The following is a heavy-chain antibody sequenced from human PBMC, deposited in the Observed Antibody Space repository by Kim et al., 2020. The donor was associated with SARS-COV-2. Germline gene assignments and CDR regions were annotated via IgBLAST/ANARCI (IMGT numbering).Heavy chain of an antibody. J-gene: IGHJ4*02. CDR1: GDSVSSNNAA. CDR2: TYYRSTWNY. CDR3: ARAIPTGNYDY. V-gene: IGHV6-1*01. Sequence: SQTLSLTCAISGDSVSSNNAAWSWIRQSPSRGLEWLGRTYYRSTWNYDYAVFVRSRITINPDTSKNQFSLHLNSVSPEDTAIYYCARAIPTGNYDYWGQG. D-gene: IGHD1-1*01.